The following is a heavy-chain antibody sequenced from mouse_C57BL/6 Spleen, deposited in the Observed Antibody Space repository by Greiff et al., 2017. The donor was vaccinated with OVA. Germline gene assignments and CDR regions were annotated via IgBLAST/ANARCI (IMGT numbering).Heavy chain of an antibody. CDR2: INPGSGCT. CDR1: GYTFTSYC. J-gene: IGHJ2*01. CDR3: ANWVTGDY. V-gene: IGHV1-55*01. D-gene: IGHD2-1*01. Sequence: VQLQQPGAELVKPGASVKISCKASGYTFTSYCITWVQQSPGQGLEWIGDINPGSGCTNYNDKFKSKSTLTVDTSSSTAYMQHRSLTSEDSAVYDCANWVTGDYWGQGTTLTVSS.